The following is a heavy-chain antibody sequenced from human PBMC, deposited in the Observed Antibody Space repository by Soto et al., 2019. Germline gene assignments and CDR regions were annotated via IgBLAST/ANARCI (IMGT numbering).Heavy chain of an antibody. D-gene: IGHD3-22*01. CDR3: ARQIYDSDTGPNFQYYFDS. J-gene: IGHJ4*02. CDR2: IDPSDSQT. Sequence: GESLKISCKGSGYSFAGYLITWVRQKPGKGLEWMGRIDPSDSQTYYSPSFRGHVTISVTKSITTVFLQWSSLRASDTAMYYCARQIYDSDTGPNFQYYFDSWGQGTTFTVSP. V-gene: IGHV5-10-1*01. CDR1: GYSFAGYL.